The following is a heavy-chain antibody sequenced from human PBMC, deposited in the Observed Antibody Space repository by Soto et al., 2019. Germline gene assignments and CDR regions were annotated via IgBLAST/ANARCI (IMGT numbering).Heavy chain of an antibody. Sequence: QVQLQESGPGLVKPSQTLSLTCTVSGGSISSGGYHWSWIRPHPRKGLEWIGYSFYSGSTFYNRSLQSRVSISVDTSKNQFSLKLSSVTAADTAVYYCARDPTPWGQGTLVTVSS. CDR1: GGSISSGGYH. J-gene: IGHJ5*02. CDR2: SFYSGST. V-gene: IGHV4-31*03. CDR3: ARDPTP.